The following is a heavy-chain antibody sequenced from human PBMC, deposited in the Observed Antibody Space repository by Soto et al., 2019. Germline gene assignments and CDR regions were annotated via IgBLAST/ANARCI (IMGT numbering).Heavy chain of an antibody. CDR1: GFTFSSYA. Sequence: EVQLLESGGGLVQPGGSLRLSCAASGFTFSSYAMTWVRQAQGKGLEWVSSISGSGGSTYYADSVKGRFTISRDNSKNTLYLQMHSLRAEDTAVYYCAKAVTSYWYLDLWGRGTLVTVSS. J-gene: IGHJ2*01. CDR3: AKAVTSYWYLDL. D-gene: IGHD4-17*01. V-gene: IGHV3-23*01. CDR2: ISGSGGST.